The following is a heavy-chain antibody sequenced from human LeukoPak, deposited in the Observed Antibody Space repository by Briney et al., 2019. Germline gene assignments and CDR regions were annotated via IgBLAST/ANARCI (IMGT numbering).Heavy chain of an antibody. CDR3: AKDRDHLGY. CDR2: IKQDGSEK. J-gene: IGHJ4*02. D-gene: IGHD1-14*01. V-gene: IGHV3-7*01. CDR1: GFTFSSYW. Sequence: GGSLRLSCAASGFTFSSYWMSWVRQAPGKGLKWVGNIKQDGSEKYYVDSVKGRFTISRDNAKNSLYLQMNSLRVEDTAVYYCAKDRDHLGYWGQGTLVTVSS.